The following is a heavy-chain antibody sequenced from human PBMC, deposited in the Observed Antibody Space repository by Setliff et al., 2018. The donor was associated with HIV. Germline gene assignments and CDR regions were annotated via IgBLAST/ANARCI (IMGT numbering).Heavy chain of an antibody. CDR1: GGTFSSYA. J-gene: IGHJ6*02. Sequence: SVKVSCKASGGTFSSYAISWVRQAPGQGLEWMGGIIPIFGTANYAQKFQGRVTITTDESTSTAYMELSSLRSEDTAVYYCAREGDCSGGSCYYYYGMDVWGRGTTVTVSS. D-gene: IGHD2-15*01. CDR2: IIPIFGTA. CDR3: AREGDCSGGSCYYYYGMDV. V-gene: IGHV1-69*05.